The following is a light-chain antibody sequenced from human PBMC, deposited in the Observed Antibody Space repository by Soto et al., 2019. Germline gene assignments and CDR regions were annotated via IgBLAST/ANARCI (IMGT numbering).Light chain of an antibody. V-gene: IGKV1-13*02. CDR1: QAINTA. CDR2: DAS. Sequence: IRLTQSPSSLSASIGDRVTITCRASQAINTALAWYQQKPGKAPQFLLYDASTLDVGVPSRFSGSGSGTDFTLTISGLQPEDFATYYCQQFATYPLTFGPGTKVDV. J-gene: IGKJ3*01. CDR3: QQFATYPLT.